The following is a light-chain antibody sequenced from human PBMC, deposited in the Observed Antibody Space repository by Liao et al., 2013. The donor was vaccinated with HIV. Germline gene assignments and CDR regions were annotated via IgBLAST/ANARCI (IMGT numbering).Light chain of an antibody. Sequence: SYELRQPPSLSVSPGQTASITCSGDKLGDKYVSWYQQKPGQSPVLVIYQDSKRPSGIPERFSGSNSGNTATLTISGTQAMDEADYYCQAWDSSTVVFGGGTKLTVL. V-gene: IGLV3-1*01. CDR1: KLGDKY. CDR2: QDS. J-gene: IGLJ2*01. CDR3: QAWDSSTVV.